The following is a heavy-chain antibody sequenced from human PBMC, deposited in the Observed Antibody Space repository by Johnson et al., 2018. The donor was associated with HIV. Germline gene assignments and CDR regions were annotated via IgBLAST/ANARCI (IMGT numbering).Heavy chain of an antibody. D-gene: IGHD6-13*01. CDR2: IWFDGSNK. J-gene: IGHJ3*02. CDR3: ATLSSSWYAFDI. CDR1: GFTFSNYG. Sequence: QVQLVESGGGVVQPGRSLRLSCAASGFTFSNYGMHWVRQAPGKGLEWVAVIWFDGSNKYYAASVKGRFTVSRDNSKNALYLQMNSLRAEDTAVYYCATLSSSWYAFDIWGQGTMVTVSS. V-gene: IGHV3-33*01.